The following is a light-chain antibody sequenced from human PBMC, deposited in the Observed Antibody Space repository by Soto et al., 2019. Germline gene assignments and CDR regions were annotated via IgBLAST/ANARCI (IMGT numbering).Light chain of an antibody. V-gene: IGKV3-15*01. CDR2: GAS. J-gene: IGKJ3*01. CDR3: QQYNNWPLT. CDR1: QSVSSN. Sequence: ERVMTQSPATLSVSPGERASLSCRASQSVSSNLAWYQQKPGQAPRLLIYGASTRATGIPARFSGSGSGTEFTLTISSLQSEDFAVYYCQQYNNWPLTFGPGTKVDSK.